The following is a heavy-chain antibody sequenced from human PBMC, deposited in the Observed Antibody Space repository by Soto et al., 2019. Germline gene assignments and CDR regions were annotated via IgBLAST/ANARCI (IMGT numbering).Heavy chain of an antibody. Sequence: GGSLRLSCRASGFIFSDYAIHWVRQAPGRGLEWVAVLIDDGYFQYYADSVKGRFTISSDKSNNTVYLHMSSLRVDDTAVYYCAREWGRSYYYGMDVWGQGTTVTAP. CDR2: LIDDGYFQ. D-gene: IGHD3-10*01. V-gene: IGHV3-30-3*01. J-gene: IGHJ6*02. CDR1: GFIFSDYA. CDR3: AREWGRSYYYGMDV.